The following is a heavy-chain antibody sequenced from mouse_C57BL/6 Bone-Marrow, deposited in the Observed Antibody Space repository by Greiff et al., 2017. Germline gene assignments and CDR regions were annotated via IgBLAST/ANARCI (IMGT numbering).Heavy chain of an antibody. CDR2: INPKNGGT. D-gene: IGHD2-12*01. Sequence: EVQLQQSGPELVKPGASVKISCKASGYTFTDYYMNWVKQSHGKSLEWIGDINPKNGGTSYNQKFKGKATLTVDKSSSTAYMELRSLTSEDSAVYYCASQVTGNFDYWGQGTTLTVSS. CDR1: GYTFTDYY. V-gene: IGHV1-26*01. J-gene: IGHJ2*01. CDR3: ASQVTGNFDY.